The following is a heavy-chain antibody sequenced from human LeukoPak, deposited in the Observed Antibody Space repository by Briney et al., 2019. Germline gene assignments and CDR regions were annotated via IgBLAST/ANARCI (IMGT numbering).Heavy chain of an antibody. CDR3: ARAYYYDSSGYYFRNYFDY. D-gene: IGHD3-22*01. V-gene: IGHV1-46*03. J-gene: IGHJ4*02. CDR2: INPSGGST. Sequence: ASVKVSCKASGYTFTSYYMHWVRQAPGQGLEWMGIINPSGGSTSYAQKFQGRVTMTRDTSTSTVYMELSSLRSEDTAVYYCARAYYYDSSGYYFRNYFDYWGQGTLVTVSS. CDR1: GYTFTSYY.